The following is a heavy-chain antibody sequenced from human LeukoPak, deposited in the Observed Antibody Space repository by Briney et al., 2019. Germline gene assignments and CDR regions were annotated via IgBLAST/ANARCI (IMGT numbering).Heavy chain of an antibody. CDR2: ISWDGIIS. CDR3: AKEVSGGSYYEWVDY. Sequence: PGGSLTLSCAASGFVFDDYTMHWVRQVPGKGLEWVSLISWDGIISYYADSVKGRFTVSRDNSKNSLSLQMKSLRSEDSGLYYCAKEVSGGSYYEWVDYWGQGTLVTVSS. D-gene: IGHD1-26*01. J-gene: IGHJ4*02. V-gene: IGHV3-43*01. CDR1: GFVFDDYT.